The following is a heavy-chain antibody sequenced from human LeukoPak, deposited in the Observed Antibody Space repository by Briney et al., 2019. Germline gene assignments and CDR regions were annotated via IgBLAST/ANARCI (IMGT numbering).Heavy chain of an antibody. J-gene: IGHJ6*02. CDR1: GGTFSSYA. V-gene: IGHV1-69*04. CDR2: IIPIFGIA. D-gene: IGHD2-2*01. Sequence: ASVKVSCKASGGTFSSYAISWVRQAPGQGLEWMGRIIPIFGIANYAQKFQGRVTITADKSTSTAYMELSSLRSEDTAVYYCARDSYPSTCSSASCYFNYYYGMDVWGQGTTVTVSS. CDR3: ARDSYPSTCSSASCYFNYYYGMDV.